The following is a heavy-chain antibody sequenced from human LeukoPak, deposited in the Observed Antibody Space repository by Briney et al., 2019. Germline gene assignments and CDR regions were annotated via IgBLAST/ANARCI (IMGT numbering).Heavy chain of an antibody. Sequence: GASVKVFCKASGYTFTGYYMHWVRQAPGQGLEWMGWINPNSGDTNYAQKFQGRVTMTRDTSISTAYMELSRLRSDDTAVYYCARYGSGFYPPLDYWGQGTLVTVSS. CDR2: INPNSGDT. D-gene: IGHD3-10*01. CDR1: GYTFTGYY. V-gene: IGHV1-2*02. CDR3: ARYGSGFYPPLDY. J-gene: IGHJ4*02.